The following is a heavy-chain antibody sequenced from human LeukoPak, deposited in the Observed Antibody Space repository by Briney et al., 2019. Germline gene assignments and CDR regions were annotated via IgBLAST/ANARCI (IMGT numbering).Heavy chain of an antibody. CDR1: GFIFRTFP. Sequence: GGSLRLSCAASGFIFRTFPMSWVRQAPGKGLEWVANIKQDGSEKYYVDSVKGRFTVSRDDAKDSLYLQMNSLRVDDTAVYYCARPLRYLEWLSLPPGFMDVWGKGTTVTVSS. V-gene: IGHV3-7*01. CDR3: ARPLRYLEWLSLPPGFMDV. J-gene: IGHJ6*03. D-gene: IGHD3-3*01. CDR2: IKQDGSEK.